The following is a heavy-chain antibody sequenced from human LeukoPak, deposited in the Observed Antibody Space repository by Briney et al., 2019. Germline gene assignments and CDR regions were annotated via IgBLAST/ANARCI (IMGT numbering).Heavy chain of an antibody. V-gene: IGHV1-69*05. D-gene: IGHD2-2*01. CDR1: GGTSITHI. CDR3: ARSALYCSSTSCLPSFDY. Sequence: ASVKVSCKASGGTSITHIISWVRQAPGQGLEWMGGIIPIFGTANYAQKFQGRVTITTDESTSTAYMELSSLRSEDTAVYYCARSALYCSSTSCLPSFDYWGQGTLVTVSS. J-gene: IGHJ4*02. CDR2: IIPIFGTA.